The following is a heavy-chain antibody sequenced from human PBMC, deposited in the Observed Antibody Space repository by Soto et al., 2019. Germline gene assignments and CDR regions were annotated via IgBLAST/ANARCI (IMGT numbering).Heavy chain of an antibody. CDR2: IYYSGST. J-gene: IGHJ4*01. Sequence: QLQLQESGPGLVKPSETLSLTCTVSGGSSSSSSYYWAWMRQPPGKGLEWIGSIYYSGSTYYNPSLKSRVTISVDTSKNQCSLKLSFVTAADAAVYYCARQTDPTRIAYRGHGTLMTV. V-gene: IGHV4-39*01. CDR3: ARQTDPTRIAY. CDR1: GGSSSSSSYY.